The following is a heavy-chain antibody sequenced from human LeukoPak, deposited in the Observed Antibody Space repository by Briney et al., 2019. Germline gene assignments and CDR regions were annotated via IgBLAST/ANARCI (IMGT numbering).Heavy chain of an antibody. D-gene: IGHD5-12*01. J-gene: IGHJ4*02. Sequence: SQTLSLTCVISGDSVSTNSAAWNWIRQSPSRGLEWLGRTYYRSKWYNDYPVSVKSRITINPDTSKNQFSLHLNSVTPEDTAVYYCARVVSPTSSFDSWGQGTLVTASS. CDR2: TYYRSKWYN. CDR3: ARVVSPTSSFDS. V-gene: IGHV6-1*01. CDR1: GDSVSTNSAA.